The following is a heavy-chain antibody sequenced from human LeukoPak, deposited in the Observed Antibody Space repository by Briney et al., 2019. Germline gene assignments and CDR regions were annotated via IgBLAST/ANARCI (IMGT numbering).Heavy chain of an antibody. V-gene: IGHV4-4*07. CDR3: VRLNYRYGMDV. Sequence: SETLSLTCTVSGGSISSYYWSWIRQPAGKGLEWIGRTYTSGSANYNPSLKSRVIISIDTSKSQFSLRLSSVTAADTALYYCVRLNYRYGMDVWGQGTTVTVSS. D-gene: IGHD5-24*01. CDR2: TYTSGSA. CDR1: GGSISSYY. J-gene: IGHJ6*02.